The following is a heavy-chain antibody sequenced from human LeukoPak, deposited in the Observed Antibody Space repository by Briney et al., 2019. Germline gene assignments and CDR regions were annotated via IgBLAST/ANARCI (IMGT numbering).Heavy chain of an antibody. D-gene: IGHD1-26*01. CDR1: GFTFSSYE. CDR3: ARDEGGSYPYYFDY. CDR2: ISSSGSTI. V-gene: IGHV3-48*03. Sequence: GGSLRLSCAASGFTFSSYEMNWVRQAPGKGLEWVSYISSSGSTIYYADSVKGRFTISRDNAKNSLYLQMNSLRAEDTAVYYCARDEGGSYPYYFDYWGQGTLVTVSS. J-gene: IGHJ4*02.